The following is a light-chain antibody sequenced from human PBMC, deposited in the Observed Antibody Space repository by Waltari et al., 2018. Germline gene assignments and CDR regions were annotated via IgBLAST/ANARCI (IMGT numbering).Light chain of an antibody. Sequence: DIQMTQSPSSLSESVVARVTITCQASQDISNFLNWYQQKPGKAPKLLIYDASILQTGVPSRFRGRGSGSDFTLTISSLEPEDFATYYCQQHDRPPLTFGGGTRVEIK. V-gene: IGKV1-33*01. J-gene: IGKJ4*01. CDR2: DAS. CDR1: QDISNF. CDR3: QQHDRPPLT.